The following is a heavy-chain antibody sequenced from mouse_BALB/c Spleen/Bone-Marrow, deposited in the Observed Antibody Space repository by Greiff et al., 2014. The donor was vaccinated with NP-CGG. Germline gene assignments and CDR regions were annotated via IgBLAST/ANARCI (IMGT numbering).Heavy chain of an antibody. Sequence: VQLKESGPELVKPGASVKMSCKASGYTFTSYVMHWVKQKPGQGLEWIGYINPYNDGTKYNEKFKGKAPLTSDQSSSPACMELSSLTSEDSAVYYCARELGDTWGFAYRGQGTLGTVSA. CDR3: ARELGDTWGFAY. CDR2: INPYNDGT. CDR1: GYTFTSYV. D-gene: IGHD3-1*01. J-gene: IGHJ3*01. V-gene: IGHV1-14*01.